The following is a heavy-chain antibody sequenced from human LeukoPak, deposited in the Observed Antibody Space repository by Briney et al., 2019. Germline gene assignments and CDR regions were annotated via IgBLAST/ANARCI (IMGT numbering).Heavy chain of an antibody. CDR1: GFTFSSYG. CDR3: AKDSSGGALDY. CDR2: IRYDGSNK. J-gene: IGHJ4*02. Sequence: PGGSLRLSCAASGFTFSSYGIHWVRQAPGKGLEWVAFIRYDGSNKNYADSVKGRFTISRDNSKNTLYLQMNSLRAEDTAVYYCAKDSSGGALDYWGQGTLVTVSS. V-gene: IGHV3-30*02. D-gene: IGHD3-16*01.